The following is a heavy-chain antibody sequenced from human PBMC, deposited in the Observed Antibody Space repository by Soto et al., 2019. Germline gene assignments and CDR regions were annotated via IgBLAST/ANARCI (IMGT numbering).Heavy chain of an antibody. CDR2: ISYSGST. Sequence: QLQLQESGPGLVKPSETLSLTCTVSGDSISTSSYYWGWIRQPPGKGLEWIGSISYSGSTYYNPSLTSRVTISVDTSKNQFSLKLRSVTAADTAVYYCARDYDSSGDYWGQGTLVTVSS. V-gene: IGHV4-39*01. D-gene: IGHD3-22*01. CDR3: ARDYDSSGDY. CDR1: GDSISTSSYY. J-gene: IGHJ4*02.